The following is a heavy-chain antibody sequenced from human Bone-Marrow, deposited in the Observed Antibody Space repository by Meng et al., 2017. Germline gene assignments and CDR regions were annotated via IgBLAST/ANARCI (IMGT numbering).Heavy chain of an antibody. V-gene: IGHV3-23*01. CDR2: ISGSGGST. J-gene: IGHJ4*02. D-gene: IGHD3-22*01. CDR1: GFTFSSYS. CDR3: AKEYRDPYYYDSSGGY. Sequence: GESLKISCAASGFTFSSYSMNWVRQAPGKGLEWVSAISGSGGSTYYADSVKGRFTISRDNSKNTLYLQMNSLRAEDTAVYYCAKEYRDPYYYDSSGGYWGQGTLVTVSS.